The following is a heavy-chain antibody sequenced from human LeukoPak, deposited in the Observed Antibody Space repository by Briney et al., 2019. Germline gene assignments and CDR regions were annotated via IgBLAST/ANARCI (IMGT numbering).Heavy chain of an antibody. D-gene: IGHD3-10*01. CDR1: GFTFSSYG. J-gene: IGHJ6*03. CDR3: AKIPNMYPMVRGVWGYYMDV. V-gene: IGHV3-30*18. Sequence: GGSLRLSCAASGFTFSSYGMHWVRQAPGKGLEWVAVISHDGSNKHYADSVKGRFTISRDNSKNTLYLQMNSLRAEDTAVYYCAKIPNMYPMVRGVWGYYMDVWGKGTTVTISS. CDR2: ISHDGSNK.